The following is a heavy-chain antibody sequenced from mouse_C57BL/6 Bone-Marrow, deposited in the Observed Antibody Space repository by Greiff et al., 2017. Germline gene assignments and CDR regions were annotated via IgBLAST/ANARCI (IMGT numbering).Heavy chain of an antibody. CDR1: GYTFTSYG. CDR2: IYPRSGNT. D-gene: IGHD4-1*01. CDR3: ARSDAVLGWFAY. V-gene: IGHV1-81*01. Sequence: QVQLQQSGAELARPGASVKLSCKASGYTFTSYGISWVKQRTGQGLEWIGEIYPRSGNTYYNEKFKGKATLTADKSSSTAYMELRSLTSEDSAVYFCARSDAVLGWFAYWGQGTLVTVSA. J-gene: IGHJ3*01.